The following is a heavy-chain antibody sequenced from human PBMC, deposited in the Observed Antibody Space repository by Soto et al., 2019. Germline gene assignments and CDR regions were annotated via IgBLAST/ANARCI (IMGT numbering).Heavy chain of an antibody. D-gene: IGHD3-10*01. Sequence: SETLSLTCAVYGGSFSGYYWSWIRQPPGKGLEWIGEINHSGSTNYNPSLKSRVTISVDTSKNQFSLKLTSVTAADTAMYYCVRHLPFGSGSFDYWGQGTLVTVSS. CDR3: VRHLPFGSGSFDY. J-gene: IGHJ4*02. CDR2: INHSGST. V-gene: IGHV4-34*01. CDR1: GGSFSGYY.